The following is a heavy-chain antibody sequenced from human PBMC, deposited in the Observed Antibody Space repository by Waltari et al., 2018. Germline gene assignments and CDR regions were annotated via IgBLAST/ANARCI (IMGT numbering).Heavy chain of an antibody. CDR3: ARGWLDP. Sequence: EVQLVESGGGLVQPGGSLSLSCAASGFTFSSYWMHWVRQVPGSGLVWISRINTDGSSTAYADSVKGRFTISRDNAKNTLYLQMSSRRAEDTAVYYCARGWLDPWGQGTLVTVSS. V-gene: IGHV3-74*01. J-gene: IGHJ5*02. CDR2: INTDGSST. CDR1: GFTFSSYW.